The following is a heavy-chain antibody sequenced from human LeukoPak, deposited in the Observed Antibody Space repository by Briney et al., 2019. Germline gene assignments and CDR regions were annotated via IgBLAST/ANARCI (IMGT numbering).Heavy chain of an antibody. CDR2: ISAYNGNT. CDR1: GYTFTSYG. V-gene: IGHV1-18*01. J-gene: IGHJ4*02. Sequence: GASVKVSCKASGYTFTSYGISWVRQAPGQGLEWMGWISAYNGNTNYAQKLQGRVTMTTDTSTSTAYMELRSLRSDDTAVYYCARDFTTKKPHIYYDSSGYHEGDYWGQGTLVTVSS. D-gene: IGHD3-22*01. CDR3: ARDFTTKKPHIYYDSSGYHEGDY.